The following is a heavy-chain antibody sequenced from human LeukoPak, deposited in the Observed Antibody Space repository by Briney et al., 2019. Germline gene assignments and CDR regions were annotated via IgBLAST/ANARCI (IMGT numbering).Heavy chain of an antibody. D-gene: IGHD3-22*01. V-gene: IGHV1-8*01. Sequence: ASVKVSCKASGYTFTSYDINWVRQATGQGREWMGWMNPNSGNTGYAQKFQGRVTMTRNTSISTAYMELSSLRSEDTAVYYCARFYYDSSGYYYYYYYYMDVWGKGTTVTVSS. CDR2: MNPNSGNT. J-gene: IGHJ6*03. CDR3: ARFYYDSSGYYYYYYYYMDV. CDR1: GYTFTSYD.